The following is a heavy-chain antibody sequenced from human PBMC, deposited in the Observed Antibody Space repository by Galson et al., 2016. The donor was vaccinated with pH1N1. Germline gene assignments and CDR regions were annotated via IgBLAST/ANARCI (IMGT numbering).Heavy chain of an antibody. Sequence: SLRLSCAASGFTFGTYGMSWVRQAPGKGLEWVSSISRADDTYYADSVKGRFTISRDNSKNSLFLQMSSLRADDTALYYCAKDLCSGASCSTVWEVRDFDYWGPGTLVTVSS. CDR3: AKDLCSGASCSTVWEVRDFDY. V-gene: IGHV3-23*01. D-gene: IGHD2-2*02. CDR2: ISRADDT. J-gene: IGHJ4*02. CDR1: GFTFGTYG.